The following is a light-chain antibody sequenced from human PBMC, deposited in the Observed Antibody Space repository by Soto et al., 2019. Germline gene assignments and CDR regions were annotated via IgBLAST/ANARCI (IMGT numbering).Light chain of an antibody. Sequence: DIELTQSPSFLSASVGDRVTITCRASQGISSSLAWYQQRAGNAPQFLIYAAPTLQSGAPSRFSGSGSGTEFALTISSLQPEDAAMYYCQQLNSYPLTFGGGTKVEIK. CDR1: QGISSS. CDR3: QQLNSYPLT. J-gene: IGKJ4*01. V-gene: IGKV1-9*01. CDR2: AAP.